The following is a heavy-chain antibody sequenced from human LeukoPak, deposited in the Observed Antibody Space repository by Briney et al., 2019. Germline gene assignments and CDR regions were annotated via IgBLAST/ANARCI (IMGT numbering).Heavy chain of an antibody. Sequence: GGSLRLSCAASGFTFSSYAMNWVRQAPGKGLEWVSAISGGGGTTYYADSVKGRFTISRDNSKNTLFLQVYSLRAEDTAVYYCAKDREGLSSGYDLEYFDYWGQGTLVTVSS. D-gene: IGHD5-12*01. CDR2: ISGGGGTT. V-gene: IGHV3-23*01. CDR1: GFTFSSYA. J-gene: IGHJ4*02. CDR3: AKDREGLSSGYDLEYFDY.